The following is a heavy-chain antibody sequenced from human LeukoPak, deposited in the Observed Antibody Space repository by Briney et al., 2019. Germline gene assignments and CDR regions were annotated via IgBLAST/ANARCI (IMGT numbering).Heavy chain of an antibody. CDR2: LNWNGRST. D-gene: IGHD4-17*01. Sequence: GGSLRLSCAASGFTFDDYGMSWVRQAPGKGLEWVSGLNWNGRSTNYSDSVKGRFTISRDNAKNSLYLQMNSLRAEDTAMYHCARVGHGGDYDSATLDYWGQGTLVTVSS. J-gene: IGHJ4*02. V-gene: IGHV3-20*01. CDR3: ARVGHGGDYDSATLDY. CDR1: GFTFDDYG.